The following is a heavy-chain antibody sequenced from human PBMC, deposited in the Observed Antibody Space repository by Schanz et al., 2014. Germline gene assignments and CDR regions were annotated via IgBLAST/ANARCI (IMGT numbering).Heavy chain of an antibody. CDR1: GFAFSSFA. J-gene: IGHJ6*02. CDR2: IWSDGSRT. CDR3: AKDDTQVNGMDV. V-gene: IGHV3-23*03. Sequence: EVFLVESGGGLVQPGGSLRLSCAASGFAFSSFALSWVRQSPGKGLEWVAFIWSDGSRTYHAESVKGRFTISRDNSKNTLHLQMNSLRVEDTAVYYCAKDDTQVNGMDVWGQGTTVTVSS.